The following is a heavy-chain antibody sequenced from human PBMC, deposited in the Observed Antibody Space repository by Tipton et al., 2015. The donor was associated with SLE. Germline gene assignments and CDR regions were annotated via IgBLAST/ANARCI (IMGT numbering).Heavy chain of an antibody. CDR2: VDNSGST. D-gene: IGHD3/OR15-3a*01. J-gene: IGHJ5*02. CDR1: GGTFNNYA. Sequence: SGPEVRKPGSSVKVSCKASGGTFNNYAINWIRQPPGKGLEWLGYVDNSGSTNYNPSLKSRLTISVDTSRNQFSLNLNSLTAADTAVYFCARTSLGFNFWTGAPFDPWGQGTPVTVSS. CDR3: ARTSLGFNFWTGAPFDP. V-gene: IGHV4-59*07.